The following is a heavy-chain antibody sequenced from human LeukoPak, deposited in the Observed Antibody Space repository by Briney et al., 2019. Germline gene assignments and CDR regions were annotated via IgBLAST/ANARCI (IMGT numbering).Heavy chain of an antibody. CDR1: AFTFTNYA. D-gene: IGHD2-21*01. CDR3: VVVAYCAVDCYDY. V-gene: IGHV3-23*01. Sequence: PGGSLRPSCAASAFTFTNYAMSWVRPPQGKGMEWVSAISGSGGRTYYADSVGGRFTISRDNSKSTVYVQMSSLRAEDTAVYFCVVVAYCAVDCYDYWGQGTLVTVSS. CDR2: ISGSGGRT. J-gene: IGHJ4*02.